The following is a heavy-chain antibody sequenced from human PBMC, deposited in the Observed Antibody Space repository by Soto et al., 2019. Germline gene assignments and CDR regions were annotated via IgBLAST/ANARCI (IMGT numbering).Heavy chain of an antibody. D-gene: IGHD5-12*01. Sequence: VKVSCKASGGTFSSYAISWVRQAPGQGLEWMGGIIPIFGTANYAQKFQGRVTITADESTSTAYMELSSLRSEDTAVYYCARAQGYSGYDGLSNWGQGTLVTVSS. CDR3: ARAQGYSGYDGLSN. J-gene: IGHJ4*02. CDR2: IIPIFGTA. CDR1: GGTFSSYA. V-gene: IGHV1-69*01.